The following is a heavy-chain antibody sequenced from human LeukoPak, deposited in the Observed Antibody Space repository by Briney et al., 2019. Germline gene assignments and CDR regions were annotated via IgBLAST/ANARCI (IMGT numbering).Heavy chain of an antibody. CDR2: IYYSGST. D-gene: IGHD3-3*01. CDR3: ARCPPEYYDLYMDV. Sequence: SETLSLTCTVSGGTISSGGYYWSWIRQHPGKGLEWIGYIYYSGSTYYNPSLKSRVTISVDTSKNQFSLKLSSVTAADTAVYYCARCPPEYYDLYMDVWGKGTTVAVSS. CDR1: GGTISSGGYY. V-gene: IGHV4-31*03. J-gene: IGHJ6*03.